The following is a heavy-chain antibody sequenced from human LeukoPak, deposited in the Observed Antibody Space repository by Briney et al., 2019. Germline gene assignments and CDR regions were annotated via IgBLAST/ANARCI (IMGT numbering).Heavy chain of an antibody. D-gene: IGHD3-3*01. J-gene: IGHJ4*02. V-gene: IGHV3-15*01. CDR1: GFTFSSYW. Sequence: GGSLRLSCTASGFTFSSYWMTWVRQAPGKGLEWVGRIKSKPDGGTTDYAAPVKGRFTISRDDSKNMLYLQMNSLKTEDTAVYYCTSLRFLNYFDYWGQGTLVTVSS. CDR2: IKSKPDGGTT. CDR3: TSLRFLNYFDY.